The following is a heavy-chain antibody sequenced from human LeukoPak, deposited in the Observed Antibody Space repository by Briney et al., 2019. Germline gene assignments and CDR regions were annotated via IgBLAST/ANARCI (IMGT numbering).Heavy chain of an antibody. CDR2: INPNSGGT. D-gene: IGHD4-17*01. V-gene: IGHV1-2*02. J-gene: IGHJ4*02. CDR3: ARADYGDYACGDY. Sequence: ASVKVSCKASGYTFTGYYMHWVRQAPGQGLEWMGWINPNSGGTNYAQKFQGRVTMTRDTSISTAYMELRSLRSDDTAVYYCARADYGDYACGDYWGQGTLVTVSS. CDR1: GYTFTGYY.